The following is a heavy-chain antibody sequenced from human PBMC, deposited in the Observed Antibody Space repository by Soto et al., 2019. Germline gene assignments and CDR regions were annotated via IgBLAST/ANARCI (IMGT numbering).Heavy chain of an antibody. Sequence: LRLSCAASGFTFSSYAMHWVRQAPGKGPEWVAVISYDGSNKYYADSVKGRFTISRDNSKNTLYLQMNSLRAEDTAVYYCARGVRYFDWPEPSFDYWGQGTLVTVSS. CDR2: ISYDGSNK. CDR1: GFTFSSYA. CDR3: ARGVRYFDWPEPSFDY. D-gene: IGHD3-9*01. J-gene: IGHJ4*02. V-gene: IGHV3-30-3*01.